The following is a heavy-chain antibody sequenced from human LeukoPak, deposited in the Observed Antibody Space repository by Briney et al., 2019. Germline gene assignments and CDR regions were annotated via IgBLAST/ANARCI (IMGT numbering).Heavy chain of an antibody. J-gene: IGHJ4*02. Sequence: PGGSLRLSCSASGMMFSSYEMYWVRRAPGKGLEWVSDISSSGNTRNYADSVKGRFTISRDNAKKTLHLQMNSLRGDDTAIYYCASAMMGFDSSGYYTAAYFEHWGQGTRVTVSS. V-gene: IGHV3-48*03. CDR3: ASAMMGFDSSGYYTAAYFEH. CDR2: ISSSGNTR. D-gene: IGHD3-22*01. CDR1: GMMFSSYE.